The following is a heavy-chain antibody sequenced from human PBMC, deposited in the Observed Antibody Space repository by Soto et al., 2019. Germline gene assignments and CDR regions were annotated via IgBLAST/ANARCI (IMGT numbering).Heavy chain of an antibody. V-gene: IGHV3-43*01. J-gene: IGHJ4*02. CDR3: AKEAEAGIEY. CDR2: ISWDGGST. Sequence: GWSLRLSCAASGFTFDDYTMHWVRQAPGKGLEWVSLISWDGGSTYYADSVKGRFTISRDNSKNSLYLQMNSLRTEDTALYYCAKEAEAGIEYWGQGTLVTVSS. CDR1: GFTFDDYT. D-gene: IGHD6-13*01.